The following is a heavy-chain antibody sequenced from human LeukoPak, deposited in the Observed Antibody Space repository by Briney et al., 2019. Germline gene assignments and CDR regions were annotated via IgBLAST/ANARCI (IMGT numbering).Heavy chain of an antibody. J-gene: IGHJ4*02. CDR2: FYYGGST. V-gene: IGHV4-39*01. CDR1: GDSISSNSYY. D-gene: IGHD3-22*01. CDR3: ARRFGLGYDSSGYHGGYFDY. Sequence: SETLSLTCTVSGDSISSNSYYWGWIRQPPGKGLEWIGSFYYGGSTYYNPSLKSRVTISVDTSKNQFSLKLSSVTAADTAVYYCARRFGLGYDSSGYHGGYFDYWGQGTLVTVSS.